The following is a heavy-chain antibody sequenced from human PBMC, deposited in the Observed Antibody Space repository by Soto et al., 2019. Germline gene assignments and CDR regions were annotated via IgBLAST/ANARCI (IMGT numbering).Heavy chain of an antibody. CDR2: MFYGVST. V-gene: IGHV4-39*01. CDR1: GSSINSSGYY. Sequence: QLQVQESGPGLVKPSETLSLTCTVSGSSINSSGYYWGWIRQPPGKGLEWIGSMFYGVSTYYNPYLKSRVTVSGDTSKNQFSLNLRSVTAADTAVYYCARLPSRHLVDYWGQGTLVTVSS. D-gene: IGHD3-3*02. CDR3: ARLPSRHLVDY. J-gene: IGHJ4*02.